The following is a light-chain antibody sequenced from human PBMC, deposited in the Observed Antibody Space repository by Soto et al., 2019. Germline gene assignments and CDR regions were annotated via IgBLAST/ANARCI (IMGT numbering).Light chain of an antibody. J-gene: IGLJ2*01. V-gene: IGLV4-60*02. CDR2: LDRSGSY. CDR1: SGHSTYI. CDR3: ETRYRNTHTV. Sequence: QSVLTQSSSASASLGSSVKLTCILSSGHSTYIIAWHQQQPGKAPRFLMTLDRSGSYNRGSGVPDRFSGSCSWAERNLTFTTPQVDDGGDYYSETRYRNTHTVFGGGT.